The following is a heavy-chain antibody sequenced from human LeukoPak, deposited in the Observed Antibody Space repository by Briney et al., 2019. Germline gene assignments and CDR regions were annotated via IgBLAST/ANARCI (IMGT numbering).Heavy chain of an antibody. Sequence: ASVKVSCKASGYTFTGYYMHWVRQAPGQGLEWMGWINPNSGGTNYAQKFQGWVTMTRDTSISTAYMELSSLRSEDTAVYYCARGDCSGGSCYSFLGSYWGQGTLVTVSS. J-gene: IGHJ4*02. V-gene: IGHV1-2*04. CDR1: GYTFTGYY. CDR2: INPNSGGT. CDR3: ARGDCSGGSCYSFLGSY. D-gene: IGHD2-15*01.